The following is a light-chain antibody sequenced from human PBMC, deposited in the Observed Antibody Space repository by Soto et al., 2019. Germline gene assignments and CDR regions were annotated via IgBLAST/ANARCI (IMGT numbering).Light chain of an antibody. J-gene: IGLJ2*01. Sequence: QSVLTQPPSVSGAPGQRVTISCTGSSSNIGAGYDVHWYQQLPGTAPKLLIYANTNRPSGVPDRISGSKSGTSASLAFTGLQAEDEADYYCQTYDSSLSGDVVFGGGTKLTVL. CDR1: SSNIGAGYD. CDR3: QTYDSSLSGDVV. V-gene: IGLV1-40*01. CDR2: ANT.